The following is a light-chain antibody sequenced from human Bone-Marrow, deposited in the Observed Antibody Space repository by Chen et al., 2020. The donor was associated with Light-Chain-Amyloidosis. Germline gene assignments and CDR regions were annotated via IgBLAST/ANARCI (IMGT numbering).Light chain of an antibody. Sequence: SSVLTQPSSVSVAPGQTATIACGGNNIGSTSVHWYQQTPGPAPLLVVYADSARPSGIPELLSGSTSGTTATLTISRVEAGYEADYYCQVWDRSSDRPVFGGGTKLTVL. CDR1: NIGSTS. CDR3: QVWDRSSDRPV. V-gene: IGLV3-21*02. CDR2: ADS. J-gene: IGLJ3*02.